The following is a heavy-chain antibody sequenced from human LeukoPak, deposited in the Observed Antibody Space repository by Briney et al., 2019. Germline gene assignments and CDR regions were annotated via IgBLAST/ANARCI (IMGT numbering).Heavy chain of an antibody. CDR3: ARESTLNYGSGILLGRGFDY. V-gene: IGHV1-2*02. J-gene: IGHJ4*02. CDR2: INPNSGGT. D-gene: IGHD3-10*01. CDR1: GYTFTGYY. Sequence: ASVKVSCKASGYTFTGYYMHWVRQAPGQGLEWMGWINPNSGGTNYAQNFQGRVTMTRDTSISTAYMELSRLRSDDTAVYHCARESTLNYGSGILLGRGFDYWGQGTLVTVSS.